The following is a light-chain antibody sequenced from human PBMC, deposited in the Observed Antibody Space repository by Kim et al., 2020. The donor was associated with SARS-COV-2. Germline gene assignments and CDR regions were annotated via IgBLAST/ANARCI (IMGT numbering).Light chain of an antibody. V-gene: IGKV4-1*01. CDR2: WAS. Sequence: DIVMTQSPDSLAVSLGERATINCKSSQSFLYSSNKKNYLAWYQQKPGHPPKLLIYWASNRESGVPDRFSGSGSGTDFTLTISSLQAEDVAFYFCHQYYISPGFTFVPGTKVYI. CDR1: QSFLYSSNKKNY. CDR3: HQYYISPGFT. J-gene: IGKJ3*01.